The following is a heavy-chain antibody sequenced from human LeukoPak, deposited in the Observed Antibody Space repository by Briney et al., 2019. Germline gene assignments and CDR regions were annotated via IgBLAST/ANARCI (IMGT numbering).Heavy chain of an antibody. J-gene: IGHJ4*02. CDR3: ATETNGRHYDY. V-gene: IGHV3-21*06. CDR2: IGPTGSDR. CDR1: GLTFSTSG. D-gene: IGHD1-14*01. Sequence: GGSLRLSCTASGLTFSTSGFNWVRQAPGKGLEWVASIGPTGSDRYHADSIKGRFTISRDNASNFLCLQMNSPRAEDTAVYYCATETNGRHYDYWGQGTLLTVSS.